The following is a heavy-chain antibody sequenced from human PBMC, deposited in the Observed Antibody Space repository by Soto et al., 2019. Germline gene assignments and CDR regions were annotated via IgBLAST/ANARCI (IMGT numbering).Heavy chain of an antibody. J-gene: IGHJ3*02. Sequence: GASVKVSCKASGYTFTGYYMHWVRQAPGQGLEWMGWINPNSGGTNYAQKFQGWVTMTRDTSISTAYMELSRLRSDDTAVYYCARNRRTSGDSSGYYSCAFDIWGQGTMVTVSS. CDR1: GYTFTGYY. V-gene: IGHV1-2*04. D-gene: IGHD3-22*01. CDR2: INPNSGGT. CDR3: ARNRRTSGDSSGYYSCAFDI.